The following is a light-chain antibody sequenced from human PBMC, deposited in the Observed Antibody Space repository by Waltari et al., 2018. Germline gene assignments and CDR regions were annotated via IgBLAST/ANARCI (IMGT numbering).Light chain of an antibody. J-gene: IGKJ2*01. V-gene: IGKV3-15*01. Sequence: EVLMTQSPATLSVSPGERVTLSCRASQSISRNLAWYQQKPGQAPRLLIYGASTRATGIPGRFSGSGSGTEFTLSISSLQCEDFAVYYCQQYNNWRTFGQGTKLEIK. CDR3: QQYNNWRT. CDR2: GAS. CDR1: QSISRN.